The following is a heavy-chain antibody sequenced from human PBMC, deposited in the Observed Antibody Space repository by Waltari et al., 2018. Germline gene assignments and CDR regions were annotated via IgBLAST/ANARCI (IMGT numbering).Heavy chain of an antibody. D-gene: IGHD1-1*01. CDR3: ARGVSHNVSRYLYFDY. CDR1: GGSFSGYY. Sequence: QVQLQQWGAGLLKPSETLSLTCAVYGGSFSGYYWSWIRQPPGKGLEWIGEINHSGSTNYNPSLKSRVTISVDTSKNQFSLKLSSVTAADTAVYYCARGVSHNVSRYLYFDYWGQGTLVTVSS. CDR2: INHSGST. J-gene: IGHJ4*02. V-gene: IGHV4-34*01.